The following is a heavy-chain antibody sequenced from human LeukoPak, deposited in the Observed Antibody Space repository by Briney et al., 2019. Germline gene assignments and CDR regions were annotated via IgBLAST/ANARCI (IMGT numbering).Heavy chain of an antibody. CDR1: GGSINTNSYY. CDR2: IYYSGTT. Sequence: KSSETLSLTCAVSGGSINTNSYYWTWIRQPPGQGLEWIGSIYYSGTTYYNPSLTSRLTISVDTSKNQFSLKLSSVTAADTAVYYCVRHLGREILTASHIDYWGQGTLVTVSS. CDR3: VRHLGREILTASHIDY. D-gene: IGHD3-9*01. J-gene: IGHJ4*02. V-gene: IGHV4-39*01.